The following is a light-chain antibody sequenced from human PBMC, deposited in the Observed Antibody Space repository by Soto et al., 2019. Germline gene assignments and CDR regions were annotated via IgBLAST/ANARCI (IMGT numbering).Light chain of an antibody. CDR1: QSVGKY. CDR3: QQYGNSPIT. CDR2: DAS. J-gene: IGKJ5*01. Sequence: EIVMTQSPATLSLSPGERATLSCRASQSVGKYLVWYQQKPGQAPRLLIYDASNRATGIPARFSGSGSGTDFTLTISSLEPEDFAVYYCQQYGNSPITFGQGTRLEIK. V-gene: IGKV3-11*01.